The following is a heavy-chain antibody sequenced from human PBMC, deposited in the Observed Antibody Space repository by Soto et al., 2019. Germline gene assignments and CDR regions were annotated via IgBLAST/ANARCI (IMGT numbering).Heavy chain of an antibody. CDR3: ARDGSYYDTSDYLYFQH. V-gene: IGHV3-48*03. D-gene: IGHD3-22*01. J-gene: IGHJ1*01. Sequence: EVQLVESGGGLVQPGGSLRLSCAASGFTFSSYEMNWVRQAPGAGLEWLSYISSSGSIIYYADSVKGRFTISRDNAENSLYLQMNSLRAEDTAVYYCARDGSYYDTSDYLYFQHWGQGTLVTVSS. CDR2: ISSSGSII. CDR1: GFTFSSYE.